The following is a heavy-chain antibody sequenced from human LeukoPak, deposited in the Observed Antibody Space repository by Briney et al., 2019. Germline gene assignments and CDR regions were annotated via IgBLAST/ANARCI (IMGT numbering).Heavy chain of an antibody. CDR2: MNPNSGGT. D-gene: IGHD3-16*01. J-gene: IGHJ6*02. CDR3: ARDTVGGYGMDV. Sequence: ASVKLSCKASGYTFTGYYMHWVRQAPGQGLEWMGWMNPNSGGTNYAQKFQGRVTMTRDTSISTAYMELSRLRSDDTAVYYCARDTVGGYGMDVWGQGTTVTVSS. V-gene: IGHV1-2*02. CDR1: GYTFTGYY.